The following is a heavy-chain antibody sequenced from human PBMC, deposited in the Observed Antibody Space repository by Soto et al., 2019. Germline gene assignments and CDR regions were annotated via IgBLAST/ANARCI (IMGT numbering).Heavy chain of an antibody. J-gene: IGHJ6*02. D-gene: IGHD5-12*01. CDR3: AGVEMATITYYGMDV. CDR2: INAGNGNT. CDR1: GYTFTSYA. Sequence: ASVKVSCKASGYTFTSYAMHWVRQAPGQRLEWMGWINAGNGNTKYSQKFQGRVTITRDTSASTAYMELSSLRSEDTAVYYCAGVEMATITYYGMDVWGQGTTVPVSS. V-gene: IGHV1-3*01.